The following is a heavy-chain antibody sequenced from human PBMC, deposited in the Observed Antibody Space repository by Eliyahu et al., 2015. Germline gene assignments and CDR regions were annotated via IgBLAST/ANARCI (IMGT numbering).Heavy chain of an antibody. Sequence: QVHLVQSGGGVVQPGGSLRLSCVASGFTFSNYGMNWVRQAPGKGLEWVAFTRYDGSIKYYADSVKGRFTISRDNSKNTVFLQMDSLRDEDTTVYYCAKRGGYGDFDYWGQGTLVTVSS. CDR2: TRYDGSIK. V-gene: IGHV3-30*02. CDR3: AKRGGYGDFDY. J-gene: IGHJ4*02. CDR1: GFTFSNYG. D-gene: IGHD5-12*01.